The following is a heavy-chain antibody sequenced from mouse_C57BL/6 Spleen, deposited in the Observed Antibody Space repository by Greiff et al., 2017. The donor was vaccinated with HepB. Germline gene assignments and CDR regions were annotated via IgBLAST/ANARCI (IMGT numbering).Heavy chain of an antibody. J-gene: IGHJ2*01. CDR2: IYPSDSET. V-gene: IGHV1-61*01. CDR1: GYTFTSYW. D-gene: IGHD2-4*01. Sequence: QVQLQQPGAELVRPGSSVKLSCKASGYTFTSYWMDWVKQRPGQGLEWIGNIYPSDSETHYNQKFKDKATLTVDKSSSTAYMQLSSLTSEDSAVYYCARGWGLRRALDYWGQGTTLTVSS. CDR3: ARGWGLRRALDY.